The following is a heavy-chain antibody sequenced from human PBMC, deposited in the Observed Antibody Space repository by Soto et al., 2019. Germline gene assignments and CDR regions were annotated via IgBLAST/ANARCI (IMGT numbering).Heavy chain of an antibody. J-gene: IGHJ5*02. CDR3: AGLRFLEWSVGSRFDP. D-gene: IGHD3-3*01. V-gene: IGHV1-69*01. CDR2: IIPIFGTA. CDR1: GGTFSSYA. Sequence: QVQLVQSGAEVKKPGSSVNVSCKASGGTFSSYAISWVRQAPGQGLEWMGGIIPIFGTANYAQKFQGRVTITADESTSTAYMELRSLRSEDTAVYYCAGLRFLEWSVGSRFDPWGQGTLVTVSS.